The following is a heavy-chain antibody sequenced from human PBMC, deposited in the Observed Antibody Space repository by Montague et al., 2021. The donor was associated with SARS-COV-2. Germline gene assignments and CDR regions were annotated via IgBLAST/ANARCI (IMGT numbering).Heavy chain of an antibody. CDR3: ARQVGDFWAGFYVDS. J-gene: IGHJ4*02. D-gene: IGHD3-3*01. CDR1: GDSISSANYQ. Sequence: SETLSLTCNVSGDSISSANYQWAWFRQPPGKGLQWVGSISHGGSAYYNPSLKSRLTISVDMSKRLFSLDVESVAVADTAFYYCARQVGDFWAGFYVDSWGQGTLVTVSS. CDR2: ISHGGSA. V-gene: IGHV4-39*01.